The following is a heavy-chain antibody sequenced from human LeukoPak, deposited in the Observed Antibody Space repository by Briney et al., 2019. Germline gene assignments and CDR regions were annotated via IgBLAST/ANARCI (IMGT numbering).Heavy chain of an antibody. J-gene: IGHJ4*02. Sequence: ASVEVSCKASGGTFSSYAISWVRQAPGQGLEWMGGIIPIFGTANYAQKFQGRVTITADKSTSTAYMELSSLRSEDTAVYYCAREREYSSSSALDYWGQGTLVTVSS. V-gene: IGHV1-69*06. CDR2: IIPIFGTA. D-gene: IGHD6-6*01. CDR3: AREREYSSSSALDY. CDR1: GGTFSSYA.